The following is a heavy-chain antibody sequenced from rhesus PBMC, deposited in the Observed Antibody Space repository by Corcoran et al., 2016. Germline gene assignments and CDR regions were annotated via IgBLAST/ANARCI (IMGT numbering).Heavy chain of an antibody. D-gene: IGHD1-44*02. Sequence: QLQLQESGPGLVKPSETLSLTCAVSGGSISSNYWSWIRQPPGKGLEWIGRISGSGGSTDYSPSHKSLVTIATDTSKNQFSLNLSSGTAADTAVYYWARKDPGAPIDYWGQGVLVTVSS. V-gene: IGHV4-173*01. CDR1: GGSISSNY. J-gene: IGHJ4*01. CDR3: ARKDPGAPIDY. CDR2: ISGSGGST.